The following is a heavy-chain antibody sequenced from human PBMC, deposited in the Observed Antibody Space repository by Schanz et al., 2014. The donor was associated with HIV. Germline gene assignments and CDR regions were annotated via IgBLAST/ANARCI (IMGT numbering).Heavy chain of an antibody. Sequence: QVQLQQWGAGLLKPSETLSLTCAVYGSSVTYFYWTWIRQSPGKGLEWIAEVNHSGDTNYNPSLKSRVTISVDTSKNQFSLKLDSVTAADTAVYYCARALNRGSSSWYIWYFDYWGQGTLVPVSS. D-gene: IGHD6-13*01. J-gene: IGHJ4*02. CDR1: GSSVTYFY. V-gene: IGHV4-34*02. CDR3: ARALNRGSSSWYIWYFDY. CDR2: VNHSGDT.